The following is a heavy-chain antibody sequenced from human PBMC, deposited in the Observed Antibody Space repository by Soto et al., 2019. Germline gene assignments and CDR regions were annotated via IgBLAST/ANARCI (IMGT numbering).Heavy chain of an antibody. CDR1: GYSFTSYW. V-gene: IGHV5-10-1*01. Sequence: GESLKISCKGSGYSFTSYWISWVRQMPGKGLEWMGRIDPSDSYTNYSPSFQGHVTTSADKSISTAYLQWSSLKASDTAMYYCARLLGEQQLHGTEVLGKGTTVSVSS. J-gene: IGHJ6*04. CDR3: ARLLGEQQLHGTEV. CDR2: IDPSDSYT. D-gene: IGHD6-13*01.